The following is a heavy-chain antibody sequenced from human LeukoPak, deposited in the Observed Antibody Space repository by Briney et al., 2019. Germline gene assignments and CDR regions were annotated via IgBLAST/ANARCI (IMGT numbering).Heavy chain of an antibody. CDR2: IIPIFGTA. CDR3: ARGGRIGDYGDDDYYFDY. V-gene: IGHV1-69*05. D-gene: IGHD4-17*01. J-gene: IGHJ4*02. CDR1: GVTFSSYA. Sequence: PLASVKVSCKASGVTFSSYAISWVRQAPGQGLEWMGGIIPIFGTANYAQKFRGRVTITTDESTSTAYMELSSLRSEDTAVYYCARGGRIGDYGDDDYYFDYWGQGTLVTVSS.